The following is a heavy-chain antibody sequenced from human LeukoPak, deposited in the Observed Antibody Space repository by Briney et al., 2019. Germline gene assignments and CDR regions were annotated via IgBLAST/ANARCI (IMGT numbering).Heavy chain of an antibody. Sequence: GGSLRLSCAASGFTFSNYAMSWVRQAPGKGLEWVSSIGGTGGSTYYADSVKGRFTISRDNSNNTLFLQMNSLRAEDTAVYYCAKVRTGHYFDYWGQGTLVTVSS. J-gene: IGHJ4*02. CDR2: IGGTGGST. CDR1: GFTFSNYA. D-gene: IGHD1-1*01. V-gene: IGHV3-23*01. CDR3: AKVRTGHYFDY.